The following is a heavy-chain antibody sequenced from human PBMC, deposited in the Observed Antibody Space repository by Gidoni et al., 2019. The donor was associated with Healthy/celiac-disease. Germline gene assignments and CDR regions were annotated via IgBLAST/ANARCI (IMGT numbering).Heavy chain of an antibody. J-gene: IGHJ3*02. D-gene: IGHD2-15*01. Sequence: QVQLVQSGAEVKKPGASVKVSCKASGYTFTSYDINWVRQATGRGLEWMGWMNPNSGNTGYAQKFQGRVTMTRNTSISTAYMELSSLRSEDTAVYYCARGTGAYCSGGSCYWVNAFDIWGQGTMVTVSS. CDR2: MNPNSGNT. V-gene: IGHV1-8*01. CDR3: ARGTGAYCSGGSCYWVNAFDI. CDR1: GYTFTSYD.